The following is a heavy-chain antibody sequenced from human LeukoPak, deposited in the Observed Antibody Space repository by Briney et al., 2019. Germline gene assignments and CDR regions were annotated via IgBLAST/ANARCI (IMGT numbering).Heavy chain of an antibody. CDR1: GYTFTSYD. V-gene: IGHV1-8*01. CDR3: ARVLWFGEPRSGPDDY. J-gene: IGHJ4*02. D-gene: IGHD3-10*01. CDR2: MNPNSGNT. Sequence: GASVKVSCKASGYTFTSYDINWVRQATGQGLEWMGWMNPNSGNTGYAQKFQGRVTMTRNTSISTAYMELSSLRSEDTAVYYCARVLWFGEPRSGPDDYWGQGTLVTVSS.